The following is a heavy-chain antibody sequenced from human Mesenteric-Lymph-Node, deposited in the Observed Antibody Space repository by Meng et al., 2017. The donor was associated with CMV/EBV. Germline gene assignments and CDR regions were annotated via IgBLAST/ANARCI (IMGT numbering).Heavy chain of an antibody. Sequence: GESLKISCAASGFTFSSYSMNWVRQTPGKGLEWVSYISTSGDTIYYADAVKGRFTISRDNSKNTLYLQMNSLRAEDTAVYYCAKVVPGTEGWFDPWGQGTLVTVSS. CDR1: GFTFSSYS. CDR3: AKVVPGTEGWFDP. V-gene: IGHV3-48*01. J-gene: IGHJ5*02. D-gene: IGHD6-19*01. CDR2: ISTSGDTI.